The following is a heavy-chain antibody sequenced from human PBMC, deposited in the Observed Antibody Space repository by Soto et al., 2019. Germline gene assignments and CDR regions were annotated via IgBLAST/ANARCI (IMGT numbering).Heavy chain of an antibody. V-gene: IGHV4-4*07. CDR3: ARDLGGNNWFDP. J-gene: IGHJ5*02. CDR1: GGSISDYY. CDR2: ISTSGST. Sequence: QVQLQESGPGLVKPSETLSLTCTVSGGSISDYYWTWIRQPAGQGLEWIGRISTSGSTNYSPSLKRPVSLSVDTSKNQFSLKLNSVTAADTAVYYCARDLGGNNWFDPWGQGTLVTVSS. D-gene: IGHD2-15*01.